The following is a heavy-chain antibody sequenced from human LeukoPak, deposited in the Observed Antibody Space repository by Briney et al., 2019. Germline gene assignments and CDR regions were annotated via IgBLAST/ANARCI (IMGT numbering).Heavy chain of an antibody. J-gene: IGHJ4*02. CDR1: GFSFSTYS. D-gene: IGHD1-1*01. CDR3: ATDSPETAAFDY. Sequence: GSLRLSCTASGFSFSTYSMNLVRQAPGKGLEWVSYIVGSSSNIYYADSVKGRFTISRDNAKNSLYLQMDSLRAEDTAVYYCATDSPETAAFDYWGQGTLVTVSS. CDR2: IVGSSSNI. V-gene: IGHV3-48*04.